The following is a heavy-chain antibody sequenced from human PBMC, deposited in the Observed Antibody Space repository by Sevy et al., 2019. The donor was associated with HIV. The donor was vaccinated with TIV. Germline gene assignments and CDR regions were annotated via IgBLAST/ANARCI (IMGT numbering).Heavy chain of an antibody. CDR1: GFTFTEFV. Sequence: GGSLRLSCAASGFTFTEFVMSWVRQAPGKGLEWVGRIKSKTDGATRDLAAPVKGRIIISRDDSKNTLYLQISNLKIEDTGVYFCAAGVGASDFDYWGQGTLVTVSS. V-gene: IGHV3-15*01. D-gene: IGHD1-26*01. CDR3: AAGVGASDFDY. J-gene: IGHJ4*02. CDR2: IKSKTDGATR.